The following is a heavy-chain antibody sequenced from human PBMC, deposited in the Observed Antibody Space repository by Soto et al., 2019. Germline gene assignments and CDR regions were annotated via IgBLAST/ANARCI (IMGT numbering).Heavy chain of an antibody. CDR1: GFTFSSYG. Sequence: QVQLVESGGGVVQPGRSLRLSCAASGFTFSSYGIHWVRQAPGKGLEWVAVISYDGNTKYYADSVKGRFTISRVNSKNTLSLQMNSLRAEDTAVYYCERKIRDSRSSDLDFWGQRTLVTVSS. CDR3: ERKIRDSRSSDLDF. D-gene: IGHD6-6*01. CDR2: ISYDGNTK. J-gene: IGHJ4*02. V-gene: IGHV3-30*03.